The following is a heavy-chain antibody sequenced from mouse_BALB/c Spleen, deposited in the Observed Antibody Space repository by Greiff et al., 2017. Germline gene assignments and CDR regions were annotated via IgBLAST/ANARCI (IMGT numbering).Heavy chain of an antibody. D-gene: IGHD2-4*01. Sequence: EVMLVESGGGLVKPGGSLKLSCAASGFAFSSYMSWVRQTPEKRLEWVAYISSGGGSTYYPDTVKGRFTISRDNAKNTLYLQMSSLKSEDTAMYYCARQGGLRYFDYWGQGTTLTVSS. CDR3: ARQGGLRYFDY. CDR1: GFAFSSY. J-gene: IGHJ2*01. CDR2: ISSGGGST. V-gene: IGHV5-12-1*01.